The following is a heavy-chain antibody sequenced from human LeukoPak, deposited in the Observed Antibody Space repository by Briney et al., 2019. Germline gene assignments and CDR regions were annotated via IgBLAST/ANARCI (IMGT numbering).Heavy chain of an antibody. J-gene: IGHJ4*02. CDR1: GYGFASYW. CDR2: IYPGDSDA. Sequence: GESLKISCKGSGYGFASYWIGWVRQMPGKGLEWMGIIYPGDSDARYSPSFQGQVTISADKSISTSYLQWSNVKASDTAMYYCARLPQWELQGFDYWGQGTLVTVSS. V-gene: IGHV5-51*01. D-gene: IGHD1-26*01. CDR3: ARLPQWELQGFDY.